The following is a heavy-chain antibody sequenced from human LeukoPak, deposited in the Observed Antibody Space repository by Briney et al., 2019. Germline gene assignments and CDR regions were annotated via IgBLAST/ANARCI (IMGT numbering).Heavy chain of an antibody. CDR2: ISGSGGST. V-gene: IGHV3-23*01. J-gene: IGHJ4*02. D-gene: IGHD4-17*01. Sequence: GGSLRLSCAASGLTFSSYAMSWVRQAPGKGLEWVSAISGSGGSTYYADSVKGRFTISRDNSKNTLYLQMNSLRAEDTAVYYCAKDRSYGDYEWDIDYWGQGTLVTVSS. CDR3: AKDRSYGDYEWDIDY. CDR1: GLTFSSYA.